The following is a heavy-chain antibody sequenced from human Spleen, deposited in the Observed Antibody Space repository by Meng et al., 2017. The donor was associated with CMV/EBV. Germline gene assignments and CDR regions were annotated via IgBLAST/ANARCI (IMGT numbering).Heavy chain of an antibody. V-gene: IGHV3-74*01. Sequence: FTLSTYWMHGVRQAPGKELVWVSRINSDGSSTSNADSVKGRFTISRDNAKNTLYLQMTSLRVEDTAVYYCVRDGSGGSYYKDEGFDYWGQGTLVTVSS. CDR1: FTLSTYW. CDR2: INSDGSST. CDR3: VRDGSGGSYYKDEGFDY. D-gene: IGHD1-26*01. J-gene: IGHJ4*02.